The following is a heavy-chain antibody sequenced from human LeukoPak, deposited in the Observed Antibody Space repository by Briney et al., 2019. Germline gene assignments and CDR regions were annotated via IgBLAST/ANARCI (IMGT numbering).Heavy chain of an antibody. CDR1: GFTFSDYY. Sequence: PGGSLRLSCAASGFTFSDYYMSWIRQAPGKGLEWVSYISSSGSTIYYADSVKGRFTIPRDNAKNSLYLQMNSLRAEDTAVYYCAISDYYGSGSYGQNDYWGQGTLVTVSS. V-gene: IGHV3-11*01. CDR2: ISSSGSTI. D-gene: IGHD3-10*01. CDR3: AISDYYGSGSYGQNDY. J-gene: IGHJ4*02.